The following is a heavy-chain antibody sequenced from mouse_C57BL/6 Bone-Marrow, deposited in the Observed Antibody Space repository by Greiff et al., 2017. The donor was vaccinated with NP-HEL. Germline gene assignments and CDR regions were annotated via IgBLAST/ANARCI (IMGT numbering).Heavy chain of an antibody. CDR1: GFSLSTSGMG. CDR2: IYWDDDK. CDR3: ARDYYGGLNYAMDY. V-gene: IGHV8-12*01. D-gene: IGHD1-1*02. Sequence: QVQLKQSGPGILQSSQTLSLTCSFSGFSLSTSGMGVSWIRQPSGKGLEWLAHIYWDDDKRYNPSLKSRLTISKDTSRNQVFLKITSVDTADTATYYCARDYYGGLNYAMDYWGQGTSVTVSS. J-gene: IGHJ4*01.